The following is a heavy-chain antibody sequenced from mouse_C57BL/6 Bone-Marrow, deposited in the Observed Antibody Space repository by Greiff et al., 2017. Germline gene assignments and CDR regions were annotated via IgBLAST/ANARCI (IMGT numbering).Heavy chain of an antibody. J-gene: IGHJ1*03. CDR3: ARDYYGSSYWYFDV. V-gene: IGHV1-76*01. D-gene: IGHD1-1*01. CDR1: GYTFTDYY. CDR2: IYPGSGNT. Sequence: QVHVKQSGAELVRPGASVKLSCKASGYTFTDYYINWVKQRPGQGLEWIARIYPGSGNTYYNEKFKGKATLTAEKSSSTAYMQLSSLTSEDSAVYFCARDYYGSSYWYFDVWGTGTTVTVSS.